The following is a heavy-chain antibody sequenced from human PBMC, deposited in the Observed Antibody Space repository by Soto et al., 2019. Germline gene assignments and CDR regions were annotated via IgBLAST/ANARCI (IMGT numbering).Heavy chain of an antibody. Sequence: EVQLLESGGGLVQPGGSLRLSCAAPGFTFTNYAMSWVRQAPGKGLEWVSAISGSGSSTYYADSVKGRFTISRDNSENTLFLQMNSLRAEDTAVYYCAYFTALNYYYGMDVWGQGTTVTVSS. CDR2: ISGSGSST. V-gene: IGHV3-23*01. J-gene: IGHJ6*02. D-gene: IGHD1-26*01. CDR3: AYFTALNYYYGMDV. CDR1: GFTFTNYA.